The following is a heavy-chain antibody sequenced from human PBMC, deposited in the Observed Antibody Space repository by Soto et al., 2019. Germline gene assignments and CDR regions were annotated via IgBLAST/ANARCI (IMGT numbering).Heavy chain of an antibody. CDR2: INPNSGGT. CDR3: ARARRYYYDSSGLDWFDP. J-gene: IGHJ5*02. V-gene: IGHV1-2*04. CDR1: GYTFTGYY. Sequence: QVQLVQSGAEVKKPGASVKVSCKASGYTFTGYYMHWVRQAPRQGLEWMGWINPNSGGTNYAQKFQGWVTMTRDTSISTAYMELSRLRSDDTAVYYCARARRYYYDSSGLDWFDPWGQGTLVTVSS. D-gene: IGHD3-22*01.